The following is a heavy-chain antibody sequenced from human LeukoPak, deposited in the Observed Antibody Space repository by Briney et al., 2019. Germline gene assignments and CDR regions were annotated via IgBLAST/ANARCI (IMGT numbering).Heavy chain of an antibody. D-gene: IGHD3-16*02. CDR3: TRGPPDRADI. J-gene: IGHJ3*02. CDR1: GASISGSY. CDR2: IYSSGYIYSSGTT. Sequence: PSETLSLTCTVSGASISGSYWSWLRQPPGRGLEWIGYIYSSGYIYSSGTTNYNTSLESRVTISLDTSKNQFSLKLTSVTAADTAVYYCTRGPPDRADIWGQGTMVTVSS. V-gene: IGHV4-59*01.